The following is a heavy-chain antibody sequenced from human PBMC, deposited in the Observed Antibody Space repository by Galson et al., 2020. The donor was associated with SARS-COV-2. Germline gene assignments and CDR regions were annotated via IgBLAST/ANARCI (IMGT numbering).Heavy chain of an antibody. Sequence: ASETLSLTCTVSGGSISSYYWSWIRQPPGKGLEWIGYIYYSGSTNYNPSLKSRVTISVDTSKNQFSLKLSSVTAADTAVYYCARDQGSSYLHYYYYYGMDVWGQGTTVTVSS. J-gene: IGHJ6*02. V-gene: IGHV4-59*01. CDR1: GGSISSYY. D-gene: IGHD6-13*01. CDR2: IYYSGST. CDR3: ARDQGSSYLHYYYYYGMDV.